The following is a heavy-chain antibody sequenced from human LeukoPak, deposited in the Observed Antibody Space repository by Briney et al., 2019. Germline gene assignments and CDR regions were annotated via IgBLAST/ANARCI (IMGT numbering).Heavy chain of an antibody. V-gene: IGHV3-74*01. Sequence: GGSLRLSCAASGFRFSEYWMHWVRQVPGKGPEWLTRISKDGSDTVYADSAKGRFTASRDNAKNTVYLQVTNLRHEDTAVYFCARGGYSGSSYRFSRGQGTLVTVAS. CDR1: GFRFSEYW. CDR3: ARGGYSGSSYRFS. CDR2: ISKDGSDT. J-gene: IGHJ4*02. D-gene: IGHD6-6*01.